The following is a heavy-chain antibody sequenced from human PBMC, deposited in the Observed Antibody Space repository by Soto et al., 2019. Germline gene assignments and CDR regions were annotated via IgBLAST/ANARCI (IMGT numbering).Heavy chain of an antibody. D-gene: IGHD3-22*01. J-gene: IGHJ6*02. CDR1: GGSVSSGSYY. CDR2: IYYSGST. CDR3: ARDRYYDSSGYYYYYYYGMDV. V-gene: IGHV4-61*01. Sequence: PSETLSLTCTVSGGSVSSGSYYWSWIRQPPGKGLEWIGYIYYSGSTNYNPSLKSRVTISVDTSKNQFSLKLSSVTAADTAVYYCARDRYYDSSGYYYYYYYGMDVWGQGTTVTVSS.